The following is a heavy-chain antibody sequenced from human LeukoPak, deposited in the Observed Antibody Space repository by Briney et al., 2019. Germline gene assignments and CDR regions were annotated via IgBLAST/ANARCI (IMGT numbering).Heavy chain of an antibody. CDR2: IYYTGST. V-gene: IGHV4-61*05. D-gene: IGHD3-10*01. Sequence: SETLSLTCTVSGVSISSSSYYCGWIRQPPGKGLEWIGYIYYTGSTNYNPSLKSRVTISVDTSTNQFSLKLSSVTAADTAVYYCASASYYQQFSDYWGQGTLVTVSS. CDR1: GVSISSSSYY. CDR3: ASASYYQQFSDY. J-gene: IGHJ4*02.